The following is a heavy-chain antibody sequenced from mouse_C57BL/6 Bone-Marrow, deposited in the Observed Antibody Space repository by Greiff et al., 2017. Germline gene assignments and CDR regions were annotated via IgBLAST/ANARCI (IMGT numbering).Heavy chain of an antibody. J-gene: IGHJ3*01. CDR3: ASDGNDGGWVAD. D-gene: IGHD2-2*01. CDR2: ITPNNGGT. CDR1: GYTFTDYY. V-gene: IGHV1-26*01. Sequence: VKLQQSGPELVKPGASVKISCKASGYTFTDYYMNWVKQSPGKSLEWIGDITPNNGGTSYNQKFKGKATLTVDKSSSTAYMERRSLTAEDSAVYYGASDGNDGGWVADWGQGTLVTVSA.